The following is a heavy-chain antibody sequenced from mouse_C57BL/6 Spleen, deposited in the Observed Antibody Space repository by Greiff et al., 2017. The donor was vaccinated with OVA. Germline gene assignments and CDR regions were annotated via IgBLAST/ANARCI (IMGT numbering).Heavy chain of an antibody. D-gene: IGHD2-2*01. CDR2: INPGSGGT. CDR3: ARGVTMDY. CDR1: GYAFTNYL. J-gene: IGHJ2*01. Sequence: QVQLQQSGAEQKRHGTSVKVSCKASGYAFTNYLIEWVKQRPGQGLEWIGVINPGSGGTNYNEKFKGKATLTADKSSSTAYMQLSSLTSEDSAVYFCARGVTMDYWGQGTTLTVSS. V-gene: IGHV1-54*01.